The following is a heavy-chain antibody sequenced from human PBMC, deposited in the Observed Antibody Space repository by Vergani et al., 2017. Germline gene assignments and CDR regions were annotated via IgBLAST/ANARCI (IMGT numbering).Heavy chain of an antibody. CDR1: GFTFSSYE. D-gene: IGHD2-15*01. CDR3: ARDRWGRDCSGCSCYHYWYFDL. Sequence: EVQLVESGGGLVQPGGSLRLSCAASGFTFSSYEMNWVRQAPGKGLEWVSYISSSGSTIYYADSVKGRFTISRDNAKNSLYLQMNSLRAEDTAVYYCARDRWGRDCSGCSCYHYWYFDLWGRGTLVTVSS. J-gene: IGHJ2*01. CDR2: ISSSGSTI. V-gene: IGHV3-48*03.